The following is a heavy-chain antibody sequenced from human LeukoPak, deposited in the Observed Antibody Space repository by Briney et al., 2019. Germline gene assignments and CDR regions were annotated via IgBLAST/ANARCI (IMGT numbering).Heavy chain of an antibody. CDR1: GGTFSSYA. CDR2: IIPIFGIA. V-gene: IGHV1-69*04. Sequence: SVKVSCKASGGTFSSYAISWVRQAPGQGLEWMGRIIPIFGIANYAQKFQGRVTITADKSTSTAYMELSSLRSEDTAVYYCARASGYCSNTSCHDAFDIWGQGTMVTVSS. CDR3: ARASGYCSNTSCHDAFDI. D-gene: IGHD2-2*03. J-gene: IGHJ3*02.